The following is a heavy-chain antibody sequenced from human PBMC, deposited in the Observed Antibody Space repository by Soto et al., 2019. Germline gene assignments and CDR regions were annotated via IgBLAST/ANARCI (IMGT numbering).Heavy chain of an antibody. V-gene: IGHV3-21*01. CDR2: INEDSSYI. D-gene: IGHD3-3*01. Sequence: ESGGGLVKPGGSLRLSCAASGFDFSSYSMNWVRQAPGKGLEWVSSINEDSSYIYYAHSLRGRFTISRDNAKELPYLQMNSLRAEDTAVYYCVRDFGWYFRSGYMDVWGDGATVTVSS. CDR1: GFDFSSYS. J-gene: IGHJ6*03. CDR3: VRDFGWYFRSGYMDV.